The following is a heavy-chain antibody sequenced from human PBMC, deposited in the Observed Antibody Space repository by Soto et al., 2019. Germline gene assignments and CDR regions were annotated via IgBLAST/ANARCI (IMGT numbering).Heavy chain of an antibody. V-gene: IGHV1-69*08. CDR2: IIPIPDIT. J-gene: IGHJ3*01. CDR3: ARDRITTRGDAFDL. CDR1: GGTFSTYI. Sequence: QVQLVQSGAEVRKPGSSVKVSCKAPGGTFSTYIISWVRQAPGQGLEWMGRIIPIPDITNYAQKFQGRVTVTADRSTSTAYMELTSLKSEDQAVYYCARDRITTRGDAFDLWGQGTMVTVSS. D-gene: IGHD3-3*01.